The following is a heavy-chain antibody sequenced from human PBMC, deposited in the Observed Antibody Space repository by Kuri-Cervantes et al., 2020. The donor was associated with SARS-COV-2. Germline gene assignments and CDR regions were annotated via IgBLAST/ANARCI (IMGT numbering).Heavy chain of an antibody. CDR2: ISSSSSYI. CDR3: AKAWGTVYLGWFDP. CDR1: GFTFSSYS. V-gene: IGHV3-21*01. D-gene: IGHD7-27*01. Sequence: GESLKISCAASGFTFSSYSMNWVRQAPGKGLEWVSSISSSSSYIYYADSVKGRFTISRDNAKNSLYLQMNSLRAEDTAVYYCAKAWGTVYLGWFDPWGKGTLVTVSS. J-gene: IGHJ5*02.